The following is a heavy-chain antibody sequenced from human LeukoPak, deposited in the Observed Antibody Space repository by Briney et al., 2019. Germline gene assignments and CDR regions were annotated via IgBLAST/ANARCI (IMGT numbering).Heavy chain of an antibody. Sequence: PGGSLRLSCAASGFTFSSYAMHWVRQAPGKGLEWVAVISYDGSNKYYADSVKGRFTISRDNSKNTLYLQMNSLRAEDTAVYYCAKGADYKGYYYMDVWGKGTTVTVSS. D-gene: IGHD4-11*01. CDR3: AKGADYKGYYYMDV. CDR2: ISYDGSNK. CDR1: GFTFSSYA. J-gene: IGHJ6*03. V-gene: IGHV3-30-3*01.